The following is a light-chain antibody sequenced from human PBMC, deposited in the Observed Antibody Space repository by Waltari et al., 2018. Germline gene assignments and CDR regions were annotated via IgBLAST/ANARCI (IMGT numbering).Light chain of an antibody. J-gene: IGKJ3*01. Sequence: DIQMTQSPSSLSASVRDRVTITCRASKVISNYLAWYKQKPGKVPKLLIYAASTLQSGVPSRFSGGGSGTDFTLTINSLQPEDVATYYCQKYISAPFTFGPGTKVDIK. CDR1: KVISNY. CDR2: AAS. V-gene: IGKV1-27*01. CDR3: QKYISAPFT.